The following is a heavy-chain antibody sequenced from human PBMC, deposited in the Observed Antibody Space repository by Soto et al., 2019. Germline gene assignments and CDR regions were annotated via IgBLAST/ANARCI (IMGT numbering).Heavy chain of an antibody. CDR1: GYTFTSYG. D-gene: IGHD3-3*01. J-gene: IGHJ6*02. CDR3: ARDGDFGVVIYYYYYGMDV. Sequence: ASVKVSCTASGYTFTSYGISWVRQAPGQGLEWMGWISAYNGNTNYAQKLQGRVTMTTDTSTSTAYMELRSLRSDDTAVYYCARDGDFGVVIYYYYYGMDVWGQGTRVTVSS. CDR2: ISAYNGNT. V-gene: IGHV1-18*04.